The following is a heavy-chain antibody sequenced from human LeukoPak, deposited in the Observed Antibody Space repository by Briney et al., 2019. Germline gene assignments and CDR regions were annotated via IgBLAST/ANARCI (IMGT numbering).Heavy chain of an antibody. CDR2: IYHSGST. V-gene: IGHV4-59*12. J-gene: IGHJ4*02. Sequence: SETLSLTCTVSGGSISSYYWSWIRQPPGKGLEWIGYIYHSGSTYYNPSLKSRVTISVDRSKNQFSLKLSSVTAADTAVYYCARAYGSGYNYYFDYWGQGTLVTVSS. D-gene: IGHD3-22*01. CDR1: GGSISSYY. CDR3: ARAYGSGYNYYFDY.